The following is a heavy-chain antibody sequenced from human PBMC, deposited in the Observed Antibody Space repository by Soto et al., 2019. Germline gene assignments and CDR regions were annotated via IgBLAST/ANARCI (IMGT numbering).Heavy chain of an antibody. J-gene: IGHJ4*02. D-gene: IGHD3-16*01. V-gene: IGHV3-23*01. CDR1: GFNFNTYV. CDR3: AKTRGGNRPFHX. CDR2: ISYSGDTT. Sequence: GGSLRLSFAVSGFNFNTYVMTWVRQAPGKGLEWVSGISYSGDTTYYAYFVKVRFTISRDDSNNTVHLQLNSLIAEDTAVYFCAKTRGGNRPFHXWGRGTLVTVSX.